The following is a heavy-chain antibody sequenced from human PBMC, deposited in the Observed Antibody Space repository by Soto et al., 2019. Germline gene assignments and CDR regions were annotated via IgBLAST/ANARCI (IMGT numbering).Heavy chain of an antibody. Sequence: PGGSLRLACAAYGFTFSNYAMTWARQTPGKGLEWVSAISGSGHRTYYADSVEGRFTISRDNYKNTLYLQMNGLRTDDTAVYYCANWVEGTMVYFDYWGQGTQVTVSS. CDR1: GFTFSNYA. J-gene: IGHJ4*02. V-gene: IGHV3-23*01. CDR2: ISGSGHRT. D-gene: IGHD2-8*01. CDR3: ANWVEGTMVYFDY.